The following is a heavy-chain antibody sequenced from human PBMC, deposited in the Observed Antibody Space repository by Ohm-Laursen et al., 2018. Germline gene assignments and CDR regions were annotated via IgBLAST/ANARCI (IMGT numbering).Heavy chain of an antibody. CDR1: GYTFTSHY. Sequence: ASVKVSCKASGYTFTSHYIHWVRQAPGQGLEWMGIINPSGGSTKYAQKFQGRVTMTRDTSTSTVYMEMSSLRSEDTAVYYCARDLGLVGTNWGYYFNCWGQGTLVTVSS. V-gene: IGHV1-46*01. CDR2: INPSGGST. D-gene: IGHD7-27*01. J-gene: IGHJ4*02. CDR3: ARDLGLVGTNWGYYFNC.